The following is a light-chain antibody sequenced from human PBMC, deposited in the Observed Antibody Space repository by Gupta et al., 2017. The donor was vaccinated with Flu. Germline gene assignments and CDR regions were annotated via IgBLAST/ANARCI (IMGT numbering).Light chain of an antibody. V-gene: IGKV1-39*01. Sequence: DIQMTQSPSSLSASVGDRVTITCRASETISTSLNWYQHKVGQTPSLLINVASTLHSGVPSRFTGSGSGTDFTLTINDLQPEDFAAYFCQQAYNTPLTFGQGTRLEI. CDR1: ETISTS. CDR3: QQAYNTPLT. CDR2: VAS. J-gene: IGKJ5*01.